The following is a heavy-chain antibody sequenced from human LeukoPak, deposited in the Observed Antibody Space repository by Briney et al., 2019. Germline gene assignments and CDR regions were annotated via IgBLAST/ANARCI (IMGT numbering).Heavy chain of an antibody. Sequence: SVKVSCKASGGTFSSYAISWVRRAPGQGLEWMGRIIPIFGTANYAQKFQGRVTITTDESTSTAYMELSSLRSEDTAVYYCARNYYDSSGYPDYWGQGTPVTVSS. CDR1: GGTFSSYA. J-gene: IGHJ4*02. V-gene: IGHV1-69*05. CDR2: IIPIFGTA. CDR3: ARNYYDSSGYPDY. D-gene: IGHD3-22*01.